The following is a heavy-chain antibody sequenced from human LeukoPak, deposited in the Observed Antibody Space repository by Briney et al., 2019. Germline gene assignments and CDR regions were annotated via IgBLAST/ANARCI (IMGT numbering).Heavy chain of an antibody. J-gene: IGHJ4*02. CDR1: GFTFNSYA. D-gene: IGHD3-10*01. CDR3: VKSSPYYFDY. CDR2: ISSNGGST. V-gene: IGHV3-64D*06. Sequence: GRSLRLSCAASGFTFNSYAMHWARQAPGKGLEYVSAISSNGGSTYYADSVKGRFTISRDNSKNTLYLQMSSLRAEDTAVYYCVKSSPYYFDYWGQGTLVTVSS.